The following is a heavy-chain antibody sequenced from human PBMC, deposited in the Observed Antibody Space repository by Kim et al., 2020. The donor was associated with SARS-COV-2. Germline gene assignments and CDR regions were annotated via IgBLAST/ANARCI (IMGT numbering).Heavy chain of an antibody. J-gene: IGHJ4*02. CDR3: AKDVLGSSSWYEGHRGS. Sequence: GGSLRLSCASSGFTFSSYAMSWVRQAPGKGLEWVSAISGSGGSTYYADSVKGRFTISRDNSKNTLYLQMNSLRAEDTAVYYCAKDVLGSSSWYEGHRGSWGQGTLVTVSS. CDR2: ISGSGGST. CDR1: GFTFSSYA. V-gene: IGHV3-23*01. D-gene: IGHD6-13*01.